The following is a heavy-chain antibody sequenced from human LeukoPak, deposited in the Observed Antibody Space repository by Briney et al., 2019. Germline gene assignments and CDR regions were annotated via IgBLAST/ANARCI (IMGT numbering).Heavy chain of an antibody. V-gene: IGHV5-51*01. D-gene: IGHD3-22*01. J-gene: IGHJ3*02. Sequence: GESLKISCKGSGYSFTSYWIGWVRQMPGKCLERMGIIYPGDSDTRYSPSFQGQVTISADKSISTAYLQWSSLKASDTAMYYCARRRRYDSSGYYYPDAFDIWGQGTMVTVSS. CDR1: GYSFTSYW. CDR3: ARRRRYDSSGYYYPDAFDI. CDR2: IYPGDSDT.